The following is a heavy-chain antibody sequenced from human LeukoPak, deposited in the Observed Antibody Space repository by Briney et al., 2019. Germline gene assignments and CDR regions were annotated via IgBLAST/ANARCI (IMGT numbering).Heavy chain of an antibody. V-gene: IGHV3-23*01. Sequence: GSLRLSCAASGFTVSSNYMSWVRQAPGKGLEWVSAISGSGGSTYYADSVKGRFTISRDNSKNTLYLQMNSLRAEDTAVYYCAKEWVVAAKGFDYWGQGTLVTVSS. CDR1: GFTVSSNY. J-gene: IGHJ4*02. CDR3: AKEWVVAAKGFDY. CDR2: ISGSGGST. D-gene: IGHD2-15*01.